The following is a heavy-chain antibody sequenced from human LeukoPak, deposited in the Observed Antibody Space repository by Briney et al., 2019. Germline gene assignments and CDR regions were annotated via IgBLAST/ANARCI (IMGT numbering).Heavy chain of an antibody. CDR3: ARDIYGGHDY. Sequence: PGGSLRLSCVASGFTFSSYGMHWVRQAPGKGLEWMAVTSFDGRNKYYADSVKGRFTISRDNPKNTLYVQMNSLRAEDTAVYYCARDIYGGHDYWGQGTLLTVSS. V-gene: IGHV3-30*04. J-gene: IGHJ4*02. CDR2: TSFDGRNK. D-gene: IGHD2-21*01. CDR1: GFTFSSYG.